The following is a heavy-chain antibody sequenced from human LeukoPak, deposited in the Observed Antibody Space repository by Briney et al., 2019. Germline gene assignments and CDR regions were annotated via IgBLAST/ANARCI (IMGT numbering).Heavy chain of an antibody. CDR2: IYYSGST. V-gene: IGHV4-39*01. J-gene: IGHJ2*01. CDR1: GGSISSSSCY. Sequence: SETLSLTCTVSGGSISSSSCYWGWIRQPPGKGLEWIGSIYYSGSTYYNPSLKSRVTISVDTSKNQFSLKLSSVTAADTAVYYCARQYSDILTGYHRGELYWYFDLWGRGTLVTVSS. CDR3: ARQYSDILTGYHRGELYWYFDL. D-gene: IGHD3-9*01.